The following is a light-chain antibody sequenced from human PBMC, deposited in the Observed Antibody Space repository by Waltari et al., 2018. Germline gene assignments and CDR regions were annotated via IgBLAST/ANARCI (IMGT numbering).Light chain of an antibody. CDR2: QDN. CDR3: QASDSRTAV. CDR1: KLGEKY. Sequence: SYELTQSPSVSVSLGQTASITCAGDKLGEKYGSGYKQKPGRSPVLVIYQDNRRPSGIPGRFSGSNSGNTATLTVSGTQAMDEADYYCQASDSRTAVFGGGTKLTVL. V-gene: IGLV3-1*01. J-gene: IGLJ2*01.